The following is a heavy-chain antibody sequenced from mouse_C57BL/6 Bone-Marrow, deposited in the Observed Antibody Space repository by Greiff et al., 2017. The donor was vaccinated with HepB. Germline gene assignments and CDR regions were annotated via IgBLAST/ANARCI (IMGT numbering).Heavy chain of an antibody. Sequence: QVQLQQSGPGLVQPSQSLSITRTVSGFSLTSYGVHWVRQSPGKGLEWLGVIWSGGSTDYNAAFISRLSISKDNSKSQVFFKMNSLQADDTAIYYCARKDWDVGNFDYWGQGTTRTVSS. CDR2: IWSGGST. D-gene: IGHD4-1*01. V-gene: IGHV2-2*01. CDR3: ARKDWDVGNFDY. CDR1: GFSLTSYG. J-gene: IGHJ2*01.